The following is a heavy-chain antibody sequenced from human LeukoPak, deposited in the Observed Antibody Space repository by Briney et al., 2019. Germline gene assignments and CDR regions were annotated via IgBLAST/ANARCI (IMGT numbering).Heavy chain of an antibody. CDR3: ARDGYQPLDVTYFQH. CDR1: GYTFTSYY. D-gene: IGHD2-2*01. Sequence: ASVKVSCKASGYTFTSYYMHWVRQAPGQGLEWMGIINPSGGSTSYAQKFQGRVTMTRDTSTSTVYMELSSLRSEDTAVYYCARDGYQPLDVTYFQHWGQGTLVTVSS. V-gene: IGHV1-46*01. J-gene: IGHJ1*01. CDR2: INPSGGST.